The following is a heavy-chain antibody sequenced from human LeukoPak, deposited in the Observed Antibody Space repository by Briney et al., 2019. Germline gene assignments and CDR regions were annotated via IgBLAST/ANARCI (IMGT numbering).Heavy chain of an antibody. J-gene: IGHJ4*02. CDR1: GFAFSRYA. Sequence: GGSLRLSCAASGFAFSRYAMSWVRQAPGKGLEWVSSISGTGGRTYYADSVKGRFTISRDNSKNTLDLQMNSLRADDTAVYYCARDGYSNYWYLNLWGQGTLVTVSS. CDR2: ISGTGGRT. CDR3: ARDGYSNYWYLNL. V-gene: IGHV3-23*01. D-gene: IGHD6-13*01.